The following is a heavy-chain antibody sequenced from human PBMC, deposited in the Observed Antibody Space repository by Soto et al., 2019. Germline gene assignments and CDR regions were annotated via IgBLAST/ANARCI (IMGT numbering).Heavy chain of an antibody. J-gene: IGHJ4*02. CDR1: GFTFRAYW. CDR2: IDQDGSGK. CDR3: ARRREGTGRTLDY. D-gene: IGHD1-1*01. Sequence: EVHLVESGGGLVQRGGSLRLSCAASGFTFRAYWMSWVRQAPGKGLELVANIDQDGSGKYYVDSVRGRFTISRDNAHNSLYLQTNSLRDEDTAVYFCARRREGTGRTLDYWGQGTLVTVSS. V-gene: IGHV3-7*05.